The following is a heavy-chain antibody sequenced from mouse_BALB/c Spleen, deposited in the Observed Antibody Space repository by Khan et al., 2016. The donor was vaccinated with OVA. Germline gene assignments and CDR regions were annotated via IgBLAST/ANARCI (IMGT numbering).Heavy chain of an antibody. CDR3: ARRGDYGYSASWFAY. CDR1: GYTFTSYW. Sequence: QVQLQQSGAELVRPGASVKLSCKASGYTFTSYWMNWVRQRPGQGLDWIGKINPSDSETNYNQKFKDKATLTADKSSGTAYMQLSSLTSEDSAFYYCARRGDYGYSASWFAYWGQGTLVTVSA. CDR2: INPSDSET. V-gene: IGHV1-61*01. J-gene: IGHJ3*01. D-gene: IGHD2-2*01.